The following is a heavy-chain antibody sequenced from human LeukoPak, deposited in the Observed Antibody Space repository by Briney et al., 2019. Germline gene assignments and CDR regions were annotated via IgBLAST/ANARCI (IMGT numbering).Heavy chain of an antibody. CDR2: IYTSGST. CDR3: ARHSYDFWSDPDRYYFDY. Sequence: SETLSLTCTVSGGSISSYYWSWIRQPAGKGLEWIGRIYTSGSTNYNPSLKSRVTMSVDTSKNQFSLKLSSVTAADTAVYYCARHSYDFWSDPDRYYFDYWGQGTLVTVSS. J-gene: IGHJ4*02. V-gene: IGHV4-4*07. D-gene: IGHD3-3*01. CDR1: GGSISSYY.